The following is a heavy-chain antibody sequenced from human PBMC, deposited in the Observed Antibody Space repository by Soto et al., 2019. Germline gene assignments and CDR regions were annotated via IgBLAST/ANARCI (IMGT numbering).Heavy chain of an antibody. CDR2: IKHDGSEK. Sequence: EVQLVESGGGLVQPGGSLRLSCAASGFTFSSYWMSWVRQAPGKGLEWVANIKHDGSEKYYVDSVKGRFTFSRDNAKESLYLQMNSLRVEDTAVYFCARDRYCSGRNCCTDACDIWGQGTMVTVSS. CDR1: GFTFSSYW. V-gene: IGHV3-7*01. J-gene: IGHJ3*02. CDR3: ARDRYCSGRNCCTDACDI. D-gene: IGHD2-15*01.